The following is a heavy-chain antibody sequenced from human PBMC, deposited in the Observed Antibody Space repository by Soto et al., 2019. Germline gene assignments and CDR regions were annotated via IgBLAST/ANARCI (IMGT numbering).Heavy chain of an antibody. V-gene: IGHV3-33*01. CDR3: ARDIFVGYYDILTGGPGDYYYYGMDV. CDR1: GFTFSSYG. J-gene: IGHJ6*02. Sequence: GGSLRLSCAASGFTFSSYGMHWVRQAPGKGLEWVAVIWYDGSNKYYADSVKGRFTISRDNSKNTLYLQMNSLRAEDTAVYYCARDIFVGYYDILTGGPGDYYYYGMDVWGQGTTVTVSS. CDR2: IWYDGSNK. D-gene: IGHD3-9*01.